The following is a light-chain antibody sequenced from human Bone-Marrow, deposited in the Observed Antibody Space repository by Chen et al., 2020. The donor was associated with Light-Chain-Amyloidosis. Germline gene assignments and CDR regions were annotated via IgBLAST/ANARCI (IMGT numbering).Light chain of an antibody. Sequence: YVLTQPSSVSVAPGQTATIACGGNNIGSTSVHWYQQTPGQAPLLVVYDDSDRPSGIPDRLSGSNSGNTATLTISRVEAADEADYYCQVWDRSSDRPVFGRGTQLTVL. V-gene: IGLV3-21*02. J-gene: IGLJ3*02. CDR3: QVWDRSSDRPV. CDR1: NIGSTS. CDR2: DDS.